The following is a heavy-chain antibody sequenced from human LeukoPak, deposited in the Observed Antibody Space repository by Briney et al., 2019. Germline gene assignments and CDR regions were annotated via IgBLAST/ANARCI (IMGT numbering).Heavy chain of an antibody. V-gene: IGHV1-46*01. Sequence: ASVMVSCKASGYTFTSYYMHWVRQAPGQALEWMGIINPSGGSTSYAQKFQGRVTMTRDTSTSTVYMELSSLRSEDTAVYYCARGSSGWYSVAYWGQGTLVTVSS. CDR2: INPSGGST. D-gene: IGHD6-19*01. CDR3: ARGSSGWYSVAY. J-gene: IGHJ4*02. CDR1: GYTFTSYY.